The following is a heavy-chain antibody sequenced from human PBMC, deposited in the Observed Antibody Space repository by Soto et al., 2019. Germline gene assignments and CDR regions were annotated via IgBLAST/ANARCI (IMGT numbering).Heavy chain of an antibody. CDR1: GYTFTRYG. Sequence: GASVKVSCKASGYTFTRYGISWVRQAPGQGLEWMGWISAYNGNTNYAQKFQGRVTITADKSTSTAYMELSSLRSEDTAVYYCARVNMVRGVINYYYYGMDVWGQGTTVTVSS. CDR3: ARVNMVRGVINYYYYGMDV. J-gene: IGHJ6*02. V-gene: IGHV1-18*01. D-gene: IGHD3-10*01. CDR2: ISAYNGNT.